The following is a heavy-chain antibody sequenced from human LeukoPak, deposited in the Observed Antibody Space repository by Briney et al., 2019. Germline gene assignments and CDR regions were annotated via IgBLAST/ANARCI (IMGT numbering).Heavy chain of an antibody. V-gene: IGHV4-59*01. D-gene: IGHD6-19*01. CDR1: DGSISRYY. Sequence: PSETLSLTCTVSDGSISRYYWNWIRQPPGKALEWIRYVYYSGTTNYNPSLKSRVTISVDSSQNQFSLKLTSVTAADTAVYYCAREVAGTGYFQVWGLGTPVTVSS. J-gene: IGHJ1*01. CDR2: VYYSGTT. CDR3: AREVAGTGYFQV.